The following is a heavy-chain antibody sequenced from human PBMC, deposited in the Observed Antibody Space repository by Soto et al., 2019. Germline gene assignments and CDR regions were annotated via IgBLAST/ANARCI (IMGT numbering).Heavy chain of an antibody. V-gene: IGHV1-69*13. J-gene: IGHJ4*02. CDR3: ARDYYDSSGPFDY. D-gene: IGHD3-22*01. CDR1: GGTFSSYA. CDR2: IIPIFGTA. Sequence: SVKVSCKASGGTFSSYAISWVRQAPGQGLEWMGGIIPIFGTANYAQKFQGRVTITADESTSTAYMELSSLRSEDTAVYYCARDYYDSSGPFDYWGQGTLVTVSS.